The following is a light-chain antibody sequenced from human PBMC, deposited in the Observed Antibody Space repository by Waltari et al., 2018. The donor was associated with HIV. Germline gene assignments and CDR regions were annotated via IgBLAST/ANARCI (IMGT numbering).Light chain of an antibody. CDR2: RNN. J-gene: IGLJ1*01. Sequence: QSVLTQPPSASGTPGQRVTISCSGSSSNIGNNYVYWYQQPPGTAPKLLIYRNNQRPSGVPDRFSGSKSGTSASLAISGLRSEDDADYYCAAWDDSLGGHHVFGTGTKVTVL. CDR1: SSNIGNNY. CDR3: AAWDDSLGGHHV. V-gene: IGLV1-47*01.